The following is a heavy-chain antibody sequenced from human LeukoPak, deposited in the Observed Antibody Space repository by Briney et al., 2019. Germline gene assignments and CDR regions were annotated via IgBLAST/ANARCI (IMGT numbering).Heavy chain of an antibody. V-gene: IGHV5-51*01. J-gene: IGHJ4*02. D-gene: IGHD3-16*02. CDR3: ASARYDYVWGSYRYQYDY. CDR2: IYPGDSDT. CDR1: GYSFTSYW. Sequence: GESLKISCKGSGYSFTSYWIGWVRQMPGKGLEWMGIIYPGDSDTRYSPSFQGQVTISADKSISTAYLQWSSLKASGTAMYYCASARYDYVWGSYRYQYDYWGRGTLVTVSS.